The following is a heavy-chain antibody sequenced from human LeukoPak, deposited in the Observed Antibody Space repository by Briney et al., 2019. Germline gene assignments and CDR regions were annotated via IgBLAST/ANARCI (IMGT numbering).Heavy chain of an antibody. CDR1: GGSFSGYY. J-gene: IGHJ4*02. Sequence: PSETLSLTCAVYGGSFSGYYWSWIRQPPGKGLEWIGEISHSGSTNYNPSLKSRVTISVDTSKNQFSLKLSSVTAADTAVYYCARVPSVDYYDSSGYYTPEDWGQGTLVTVSS. D-gene: IGHD3-22*01. CDR3: ARVPSVDYYDSSGYYTPED. CDR2: ISHSGST. V-gene: IGHV4-34*01.